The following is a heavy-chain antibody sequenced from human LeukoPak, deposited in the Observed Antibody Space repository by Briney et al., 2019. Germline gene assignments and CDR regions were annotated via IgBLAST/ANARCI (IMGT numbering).Heavy chain of an antibody. CDR1: GFTFNSFW. Sequence: PGGSLRLSYAASGFTFNSFWMTWVRQAPGKGLEWLAYIKQDENEFSYGASVKDRFTISIDNVNNLLFLTMTRLRGEDTALYYCAKATGTLCVSNFRTGREHFYYSMDLWGKGTAVTVSS. CDR2: IKQDENEF. D-gene: IGHD4-17*01. J-gene: IGHJ6*03. V-gene: IGHV3-7*01. CDR3: AKATGTLCVSNFRTGREHFYYSMDL.